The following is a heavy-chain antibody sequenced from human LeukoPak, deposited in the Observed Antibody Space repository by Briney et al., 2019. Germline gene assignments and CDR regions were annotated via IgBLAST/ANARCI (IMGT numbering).Heavy chain of an antibody. CDR1: GGSISSSNYY. CDR2: IYYSGST. J-gene: IGHJ4*02. D-gene: IGHD3-22*01. V-gene: IGHV4-39*01. CDR3: ARHGGTYSSGYYLDY. Sequence: SETLSLTCTVSGGSISSSNYYWGWIRQPPGKGLEWIGSIYYSGSTHYNPSLRSRLTISVDTSKNQFSLKLSSVTAADTAVYYCARHGGTYSSGYYLDYWGQGTLVIVSS.